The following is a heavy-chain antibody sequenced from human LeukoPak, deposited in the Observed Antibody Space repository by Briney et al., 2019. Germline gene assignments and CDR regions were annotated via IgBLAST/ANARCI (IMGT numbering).Heavy chain of an antibody. J-gene: IGHJ4*02. CDR1: EFTFSDYY. Sequence: GGSLRLSCAASEFTFSDYYMSWIRQAPGKGLEWVSYISSSSSYTNYADSVKGRFTISRDNAKNSLYLQMNSLRAEDTAVYYCARVGYDILTGYYRGFDYWGQGTLVTVSS. CDR2: ISSSSSYT. CDR3: ARVGYDILTGYYRGFDY. V-gene: IGHV3-11*05. D-gene: IGHD3-9*01.